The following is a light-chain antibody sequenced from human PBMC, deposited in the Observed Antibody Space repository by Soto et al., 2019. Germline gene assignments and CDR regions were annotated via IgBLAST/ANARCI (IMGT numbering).Light chain of an antibody. CDR3: ETWDRNSWV. Sequence: QPVLTQSSSASASLGSSVKLTCTLSSGHSSYIIAWHQQQPGKAPRYLMKLEGSGSYNKGSGVPDRFSGSSSGADRYLTISTLEFEDEADYYCETWDRNSWVFGGGTKLTVL. CDR2: LEGSGSY. V-gene: IGLV4-60*02. J-gene: IGLJ3*02. CDR1: SGHSSYI.